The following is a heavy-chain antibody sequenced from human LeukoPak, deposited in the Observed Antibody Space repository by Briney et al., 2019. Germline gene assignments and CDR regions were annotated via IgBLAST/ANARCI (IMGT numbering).Heavy chain of an antibody. V-gene: IGHV3-30-3*01. Sequence: GRSLRLSCAASGFTFSSYAMHWVRQAPGKGLEWVAVISYDGSNKYYADSVKGRFTISRDNSKNTLYLQMNSLRAEDTAVYYCARDRVWFGELLYPRAFDIWGQGTMVTVSS. CDR3: ARDRVWFGELLYPRAFDI. J-gene: IGHJ3*02. CDR2: ISYDGSNK. CDR1: GFTFSSYA. D-gene: IGHD3-10*01.